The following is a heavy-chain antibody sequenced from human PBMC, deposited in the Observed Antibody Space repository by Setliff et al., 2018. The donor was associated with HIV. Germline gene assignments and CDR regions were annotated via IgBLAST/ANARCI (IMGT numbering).Heavy chain of an antibody. Sequence: GGSLRLSSAAFGFAFSTFDMNWVRQTPGKGLEWVAAVSPGSGTTYYADSVKGRFTVSRDDSKNTLFLQMNSLGAEDTAIYYCAKPTPGLYPRSFDLWGQGTMVTVSS. CDR3: AKPTPGLYPRSFDL. CDR2: VSPGSGTT. CDR1: GFAFSTFD. J-gene: IGHJ3*01. V-gene: IGHV3-23*01.